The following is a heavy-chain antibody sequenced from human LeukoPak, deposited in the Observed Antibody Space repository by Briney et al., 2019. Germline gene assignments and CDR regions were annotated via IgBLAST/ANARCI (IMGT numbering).Heavy chain of an antibody. D-gene: IGHD3-10*01. CDR3: AREPPNVGPMVRTFDY. J-gene: IGHJ4*02. Sequence: NPSETLSLTCAVSGGSISSGGYSWSWIRQPPGKGLEWIGYIYHSGSTDYNPSLKSRVTISEDRSKNQFSLKLSSVTAADTAVYYCAREPPNVGPMVRTFDYWGQGTLVTVSS. V-gene: IGHV4-30-2*01. CDR2: IYHSGST. CDR1: GGSISSGGYS.